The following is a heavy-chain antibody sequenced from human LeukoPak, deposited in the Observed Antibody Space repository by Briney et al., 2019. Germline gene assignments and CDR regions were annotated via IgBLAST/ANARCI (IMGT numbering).Heavy chain of an antibody. J-gene: IGHJ3*02. CDR1: GFTFDDYA. V-gene: IGHV3-9*03. CDR3: AKESAGRDAFDI. Sequence: GRSLRLSCAASGFTFDDYAMHWVRQAPGKGLEWVSGISWSSGSIGYADSVKGRFTISRDNAKNSLYLQMNSLRAEDMALYYCAKESAGRDAFDIWGQGTMVTVSS. CDR2: ISWSSGSI.